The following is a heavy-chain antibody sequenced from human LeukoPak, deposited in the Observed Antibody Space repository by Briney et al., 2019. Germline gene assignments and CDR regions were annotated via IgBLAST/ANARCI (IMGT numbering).Heavy chain of an antibody. D-gene: IGHD4-11*01. Sequence: GGSLRLSCAASGFTFSRYGMYWVRQAPGKGLEWVAVISYDGSNKYYADSVKGRFTISRDNSKNTLYLQINSLRAEDTAVYYCAKAGNPTLSVPYYFDYWGQGTLVTVSS. CDR1: GFTFSRYG. V-gene: IGHV3-30*18. J-gene: IGHJ4*02. CDR2: ISYDGSNK. CDR3: AKAGNPTLSVPYYFDY.